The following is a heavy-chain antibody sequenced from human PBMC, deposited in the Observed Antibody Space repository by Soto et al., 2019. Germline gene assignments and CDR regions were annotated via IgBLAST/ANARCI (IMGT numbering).Heavy chain of an antibody. V-gene: IGHV1-18*01. CDR3: ARTFSYYDSSGYLDY. Sequence: GLEWMGWISAYNGNTNYAQKLQDRVTMTTDTSTSTAYMELRSLRSDDTAVYYCARTFSYYDSSGYLDYWGQGTLVTVSS. J-gene: IGHJ4*02. CDR2: ISAYNGNT. D-gene: IGHD3-22*01.